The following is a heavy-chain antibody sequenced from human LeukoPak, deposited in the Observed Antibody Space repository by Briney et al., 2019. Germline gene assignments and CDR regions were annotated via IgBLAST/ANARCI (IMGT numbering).Heavy chain of an antibody. J-gene: IGHJ6*02. CDR3: ASSPYYYGSGSYYEAYYYYGMDV. D-gene: IGHD3-10*01. CDR1: GGSISSGGYS. Sequence: PSETLSLTCTVSGGSISSGGYSWSWIRQHPGKGLEWIGYIYYSGSTYYNPSLKSRVTISVDTSKNQFSLKLSSVTAADTAVYYCASSPYYYGSGSYYEAYYYYGMDVWGQGTTVTVSS. V-gene: IGHV4-31*03. CDR2: IYYSGST.